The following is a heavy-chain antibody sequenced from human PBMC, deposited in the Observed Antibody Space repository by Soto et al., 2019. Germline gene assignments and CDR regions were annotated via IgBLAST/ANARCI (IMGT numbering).Heavy chain of an antibody. V-gene: IGHV1-2*04. CDR1: GYTFTGYY. CDR2: INPNRGGT. CDR3: ATTIKLGRPFDAFDI. D-gene: IGHD1-1*01. Sequence: ASVKVSCKASGYTFTGYYMHWVRQAPGQGLEWMGWINPNRGGTNYAQKLQGWVTMTRDTSISTGYMDLSRLRSDYTAGYYCATTIKLGRPFDAFDIWGQGTMVTVSS. J-gene: IGHJ3*02.